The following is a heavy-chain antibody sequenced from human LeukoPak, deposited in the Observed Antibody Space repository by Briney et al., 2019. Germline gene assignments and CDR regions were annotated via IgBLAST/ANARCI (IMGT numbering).Heavy chain of an antibody. Sequence: EWIGYIYYSGSTNYNPSLKSRVTISVDTSKNQFSLKLSSVTAADTAVYYCARDLGYRNFDYWGQGTLVTVSS. CDR2: IYYSGST. V-gene: IGHV4-59*01. CDR3: ARDLGYRNFDY. D-gene: IGHD3-16*01. J-gene: IGHJ4*02.